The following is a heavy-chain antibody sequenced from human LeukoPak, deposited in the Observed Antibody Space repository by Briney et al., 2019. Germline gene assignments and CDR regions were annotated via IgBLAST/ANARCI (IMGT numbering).Heavy chain of an antibody. CDR2: FDTEDGES. CDR3: STDDYYGSSGYDY. J-gene: IGHJ4*02. V-gene: IGHV1-24*01. D-gene: IGHD3-22*01. Sequence: ASVKVSCKVSRYTLPELSIHWVRPAPGKEREGMGGFDTEDGESIYAQEFQGIVTMTEDTCTDKGYMELSSLRSEDTGVYYCSTDDYYGSSGYDYWGQGTLVTVSS. CDR1: RYTLPELS.